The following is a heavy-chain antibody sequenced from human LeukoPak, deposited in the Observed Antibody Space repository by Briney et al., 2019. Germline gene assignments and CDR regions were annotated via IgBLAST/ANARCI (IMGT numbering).Heavy chain of an antibody. D-gene: IGHD3-3*01. Sequence: GGSLRLSCAASGFTFSNAWMSWVRQASGKGLEWVGRIKSKTDGGTTDYAAPVKGRFTISRDDSKNTLYLQMNSLKTEDTAVYYCTTDRVDFWSGYDYNWFDPWGQGTLVTVSS. CDR1: GFTFSNAW. CDR2: IKSKTDGGTT. V-gene: IGHV3-15*01. CDR3: TTDRVDFWSGYDYNWFDP. J-gene: IGHJ5*02.